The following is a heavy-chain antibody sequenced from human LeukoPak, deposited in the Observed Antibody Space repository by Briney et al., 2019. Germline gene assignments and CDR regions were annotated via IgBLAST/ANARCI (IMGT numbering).Heavy chain of an antibody. CDR2: ISSSSSYI. D-gene: IGHD3-10*01. CDR3: TTSIDYYDSGSYLSRFDP. J-gene: IGHJ5*02. V-gene: IGHV3-21*03. Sequence: GGSLRLSCAASGFTFSSYSMNWVRQAPGKGLEWVSSISSSSSYIYYADSVKGRFTISRDNAKNSLYLQMNSLKTEDTAVYYCTTSIDYYDSGSYLSRFDPWGQGTLVTVSS. CDR1: GFTFSSYS.